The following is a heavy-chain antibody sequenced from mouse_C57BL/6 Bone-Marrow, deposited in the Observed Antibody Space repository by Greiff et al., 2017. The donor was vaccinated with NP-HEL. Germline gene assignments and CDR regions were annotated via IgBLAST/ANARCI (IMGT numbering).Heavy chain of an antibody. V-gene: IGHV1-4*01. D-gene: IGHD1-1*01. J-gene: IGHJ2*01. CDR1: GYTFTSYT. Sequence: QVQLKQSGAELARPGASVKMSCKASGYTFTSYTMHWVKQRPGQGLEWIGYINPSSGYTKYNQKFKDKATLTADKSSSTAYMQLSSLTSEDSAVYYCARFATTVVDYFDYWGQGTTLTVSS. CDR3: ARFATTVVDYFDY. CDR2: INPSSGYT.